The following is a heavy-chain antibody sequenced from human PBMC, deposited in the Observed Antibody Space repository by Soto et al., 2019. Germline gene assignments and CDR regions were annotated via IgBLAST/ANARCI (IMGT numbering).Heavy chain of an antibody. J-gene: IGHJ5*02. D-gene: IGHD2-2*01. V-gene: IGHV4-4*02. CDR1: GGSVSSTNW. CDR3: ARLGDCSSTSCQPGWFDP. CDR2: IFHSGNT. Sequence: SETLSLTCAVSGGSVSSTNWWSWVRQPPGKGLEWIGDIFHSGNTNYNPSLKSRVSISVDKSKNQFSLNLTSVTAADTAVYYCARLGDCSSTSCQPGWFDPWGKGTLVT.